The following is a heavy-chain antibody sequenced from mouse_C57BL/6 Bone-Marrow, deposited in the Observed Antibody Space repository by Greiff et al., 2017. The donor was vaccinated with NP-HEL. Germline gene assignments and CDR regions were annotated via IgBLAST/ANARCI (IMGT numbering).Heavy chain of an antibody. J-gene: IGHJ4*01. CDR3: ARLGLRQYYYAMDY. D-gene: IGHD2-4*01. CDR1: GYSFTGYY. Sequence: VHVKQSGPELVKPGASVKISCKASGYSFTGYYMHWVKQSHGNILDWIGYIYPYNGVSSYNQKFKGKATLTVDKSSSTAYMELRSLTSEDSAVYYCARLGLRQYYYAMDYWGQGTSVTVSS. CDR2: IYPYNGVS. V-gene: IGHV1-31*01.